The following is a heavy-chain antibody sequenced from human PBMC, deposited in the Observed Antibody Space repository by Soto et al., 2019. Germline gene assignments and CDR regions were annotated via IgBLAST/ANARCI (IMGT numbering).Heavy chain of an antibody. J-gene: IGHJ4*02. CDR1: GFSLSTSGMC. CDR2: IDWDDDK. D-gene: IGHD3-10*01. CDR3: ARISCRGFGSLTNPFDY. V-gene: IGHV2-70*01. Sequence: GAGPTLVNPTQTLTLTCTFSGFSLSTSGMCVSWIRQPPGKALEWLALIDWDDDKYYSTSLKTRLTISKDTSKNQVVLTMTNMDPVDTATYYCARISCRGFGSLTNPFDYWRQGTLVTVYS.